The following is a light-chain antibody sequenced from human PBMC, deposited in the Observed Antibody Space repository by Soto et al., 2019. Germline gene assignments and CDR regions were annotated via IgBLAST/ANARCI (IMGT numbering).Light chain of an antibody. CDR2: GAS. J-gene: IGKJ3*01. CDR3: QSYGDSLFT. Sequence: EIVLTQSPGTLSLSPGDRATLSCRASQSVSRSYLGWYQQKPGQAPRLLIYGASNRATGIPDRFSGSGSGTDFTLTISRLEPEDFAVYYCQSYGDSLFTFGPGTKVDI. CDR1: QSVSRSY. V-gene: IGKV3-20*01.